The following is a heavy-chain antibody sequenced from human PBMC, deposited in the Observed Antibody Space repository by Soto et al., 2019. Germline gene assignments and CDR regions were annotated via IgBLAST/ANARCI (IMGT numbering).Heavy chain of an antibody. CDR1: GFTFSNNA. CDR3: ARGTTTSAFSAMGV. Sequence: QVQLVESGGGVVQPGRSLRLSCAASGFTFSNNAMDWVRQAPGKGLEWVAVISYDGSNKYIAESVKGRFTISRDNSKNPLFLQMNSLRAEDTAVYYCARGTTTSAFSAMGVWGQGTTVTVSS. CDR2: ISYDGSNK. D-gene: IGHD1-1*01. J-gene: IGHJ6*02. V-gene: IGHV3-30-3*01.